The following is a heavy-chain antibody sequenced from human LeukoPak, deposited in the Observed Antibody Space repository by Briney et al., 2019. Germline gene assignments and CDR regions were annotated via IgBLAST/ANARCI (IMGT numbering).Heavy chain of an antibody. Sequence: GSSVKVSCKASGGTFSSYAISWVRQAPGQGLEWMGGIIPIFGTANYAQKFQGRVTITTDESTSTAYMELSSLRSDDTAVYYCARDLKGIAARPLYNWFDPWGQGTLVTVSS. V-gene: IGHV1-69*05. CDR1: GGTFSSYA. D-gene: IGHD6-6*01. CDR3: ARDLKGIAARPLYNWFDP. CDR2: IIPIFGTA. J-gene: IGHJ5*02.